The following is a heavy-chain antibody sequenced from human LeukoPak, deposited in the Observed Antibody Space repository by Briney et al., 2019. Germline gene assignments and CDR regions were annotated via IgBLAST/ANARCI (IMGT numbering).Heavy chain of an antibody. D-gene: IGHD3-22*01. CDR1: GYTFTSYV. CDR2: MNPNSGNT. J-gene: IGHJ5*02. CDR3: ARRTKWLSRFDP. Sequence: ASVKVSCKASGYTFTSYVINWVRQATGQELEWMGWMNPNSGNTGYAQKFQGRVTKTRNTSISTAYMELSSLRSEDTAVYYCARRTKWLSRFDPWGQGTLVTVSS. V-gene: IGHV1-8*01.